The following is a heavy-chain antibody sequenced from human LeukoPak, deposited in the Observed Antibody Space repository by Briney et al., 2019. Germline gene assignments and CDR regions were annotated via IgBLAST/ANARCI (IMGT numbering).Heavy chain of an antibody. V-gene: IGHV3-15*01. CDR1: GFTFSNAW. Sequence: GGSLRLSCAASGFTFSNAWMSWVRQAPGKGLEWVGHIKSKTDGGTTDYAAPVKGRFTISRDDSKNTLYLQMNSLKTEDTAVYYCTTEAGDSRGYFPHYYYYYYMDVWGKGTTVTVSS. J-gene: IGHJ6*03. CDR3: TTEAGDSRGYFPHYYYYYYMDV. CDR2: IKSKTDGGTT. D-gene: IGHD3-22*01.